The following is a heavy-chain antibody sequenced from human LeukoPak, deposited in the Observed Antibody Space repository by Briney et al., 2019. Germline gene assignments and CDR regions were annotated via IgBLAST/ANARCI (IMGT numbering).Heavy chain of an antibody. CDR3: ARDFTGVTMIVGGAFDI. Sequence: GGSLRLSCVASGFTFSSYAMHWVRQAPSKGLEWVAFIGYDGSNSYYADSVKGRFTISRDNSKNTLNLQMNSLRAEDTAVYYCARDFTGVTMIVGGAFDIWGQGTMVTVSS. J-gene: IGHJ3*02. D-gene: IGHD3-22*01. V-gene: IGHV3-30*02. CDR1: GFTFSSYA. CDR2: IGYDGSNS.